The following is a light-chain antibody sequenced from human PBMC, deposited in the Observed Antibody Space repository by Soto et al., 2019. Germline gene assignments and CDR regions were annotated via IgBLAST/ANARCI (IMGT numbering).Light chain of an antibody. V-gene: IGLV2-14*01. CDR2: DVS. CDR1: SSDVGGYNY. Sequence: QSVLTQPASVSGSPGQSITISCTGTSSDVGGYNYVSWYQQHPGKAPKLMIYDVSNRPSGVSNRFSGSKSGNTASLTISGLQAEDEADYYCSSYTSGSTLDVFGTGTKVT. CDR3: SSYTSGSTLDV. J-gene: IGLJ1*01.